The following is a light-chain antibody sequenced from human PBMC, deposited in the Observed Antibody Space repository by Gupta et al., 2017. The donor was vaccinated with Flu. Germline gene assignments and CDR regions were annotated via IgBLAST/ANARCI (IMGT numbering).Light chain of an antibody. CDR3: QQRSTFPWT. J-gene: IGKJ1*01. CDR1: QSVSSY. CDR2: DTS. Sequence: EIVLTQSPATLSLSPGERATLSCRASQSVSSYLAWYQQKPGQAPRLLIYDTSNRATGIPARFSGSGSGTDFTLTISSLEPEDFAVYYCQQRSTFPWTFGQGTMVEFK. V-gene: IGKV3-11*01.